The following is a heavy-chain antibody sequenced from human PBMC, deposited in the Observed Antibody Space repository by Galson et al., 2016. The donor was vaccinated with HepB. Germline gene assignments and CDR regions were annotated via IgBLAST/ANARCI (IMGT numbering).Heavy chain of an antibody. CDR2: IGSDGGT. V-gene: IGHV3-13*04. Sequence: SLRLSCAASGFTFSTYDMHWVRQAPGKGLEWVSAIGSDGGTYYSASVKGRFTISRDKAKNSLYLQMTSLRDGDTAVYYCARISCDWLSRDYYGMDVWGQGTTVTVSS. D-gene: IGHD2-21*01. CDR1: GFTFSTYD. J-gene: IGHJ6*02. CDR3: ARISCDWLSRDYYGMDV.